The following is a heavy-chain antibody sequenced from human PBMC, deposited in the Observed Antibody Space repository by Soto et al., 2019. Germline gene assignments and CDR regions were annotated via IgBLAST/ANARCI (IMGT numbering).Heavy chain of an antibody. Sequence: PSETLSLTCTVSGGSISSGDYYWNWIRQHPEKGLEWIGSIHHRGNTYYSPSLESRISISIDTSKNQFSLRLSSVTAADTAVYYCAREGGSYDSGGFLIRCAFDVWGQGTTVTVSS. CDR3: AREGGSYDSGGFLIRCAFDV. V-gene: IGHV4-31*03. D-gene: IGHD3-22*01. J-gene: IGHJ3*01. CDR2: IHHRGNT. CDR1: GGSISSGDYY.